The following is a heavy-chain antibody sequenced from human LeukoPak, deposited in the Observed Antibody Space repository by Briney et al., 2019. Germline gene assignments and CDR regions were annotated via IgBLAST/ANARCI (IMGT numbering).Heavy chain of an antibody. V-gene: IGHV1-46*01. CDR1: GYTYTSYY. CDR2: INPSGGST. J-gene: IGHJ5*02. D-gene: IGHD6-19*01. Sequence: ASVKVSCKASGYTYTSYYMHWVRQAPGQGLEWMGIINPSGGSTSYAQKFQGRVTMTRDMSTSTVYMELSSLRSEDTAVYYCASTTRYSSGWYDPGNWFDPWGQGTLVTVSS. CDR3: ASTTRYSSGWYDPGNWFDP.